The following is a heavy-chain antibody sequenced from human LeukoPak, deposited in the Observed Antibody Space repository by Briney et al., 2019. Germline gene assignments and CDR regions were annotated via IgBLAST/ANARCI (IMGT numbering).Heavy chain of an antibody. CDR2: IYLGEFDT. D-gene: IGHD2-2*01. CDR1: GYSFTSYW. CDR3: ARQAVPVAKHFQH. J-gene: IGHJ1*01. Sequence: GESLKISCQGSGYSFTSYWIGWVRQMPGKGLEWMGIIYLGEFDTRYSPSFQGQVTTSAGESIVTAYLQWSSLEASDAAMYYCARQAVPVAKHFQHWGQGTVVIVSS. V-gene: IGHV5-51*01.